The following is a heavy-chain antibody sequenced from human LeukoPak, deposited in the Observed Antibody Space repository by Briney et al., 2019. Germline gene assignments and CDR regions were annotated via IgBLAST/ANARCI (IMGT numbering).Heavy chain of an antibody. CDR1: GFTFSAYS. CDR2: ISRSSSYI. D-gene: IGHD3-22*01. Sequence: KSGGSLRLSCAASGFTFSAYSMNWVRQAPGKGLELVSSISRSSSYIYCADSVQGRFTISRDNAKNSLYLQLNSLRAEDTAVYYCARAGSSRGYYFWYFDLWGRGTLVTVSS. CDR3: ARAGSSRGYYFWYFDL. J-gene: IGHJ2*01. V-gene: IGHV3-21*01.